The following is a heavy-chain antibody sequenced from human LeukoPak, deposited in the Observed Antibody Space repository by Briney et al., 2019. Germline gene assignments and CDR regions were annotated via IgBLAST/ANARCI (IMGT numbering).Heavy chain of an antibody. D-gene: IGHD6-6*01. V-gene: IGHV3-23*01. Sequence: GGSLRLSCAASGFTFRSYSMNWVRQAPGKGLEWVSAISGSGGSTYYADSVKGRFTISRDNSKNTLYLQMNSLRAEDTAVYYCAKGPVAARSLYYYYMDVWGKGTTVTVSS. CDR3: AKGPVAARSLYYYYMDV. J-gene: IGHJ6*03. CDR1: GFTFRSYS. CDR2: ISGSGGST.